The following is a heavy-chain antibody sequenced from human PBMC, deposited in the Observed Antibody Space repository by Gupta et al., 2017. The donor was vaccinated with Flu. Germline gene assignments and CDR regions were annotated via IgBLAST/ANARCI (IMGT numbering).Heavy chain of an antibody. CDR3: ARHVLYGLRYNWNYIPNWFDP. Sequence: QLQLQESGPGLVKPSETLSLTCTVSGGSISSSSYYWGWIRQPPGKGLEWIGSIYYSGSTYYNPSLKSRVIISVDTSKNQFSLKLSSVTAADTAVYYCARHVLYGLRYNWNYIPNWFDPWGQGTLVTVSS. CDR1: GGSISSSSYY. D-gene: IGHD1-7*01. J-gene: IGHJ5*02. V-gene: IGHV4-39*01. CDR2: IYYSGST.